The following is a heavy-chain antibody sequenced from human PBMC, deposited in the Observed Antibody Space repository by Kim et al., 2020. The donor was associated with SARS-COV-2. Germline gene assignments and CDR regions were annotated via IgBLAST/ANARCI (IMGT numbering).Heavy chain of an antibody. J-gene: IGHJ1*01. D-gene: IGHD3-3*01. Sequence: SETLSLTCTVSGCSISSSSYYWGWLRQPPGKGLEWIRSIYYSGRTYYNPSLKSRVTISVDTSNNQFSLKRSSVTAADTAVYYCAREPFGVGYHARWGQGTLVTLSS. V-gene: IGHV4-39*07. CDR1: GCSISSSSYY. CDR3: AREPFGVGYHAR. CDR2: IYYSGRT.